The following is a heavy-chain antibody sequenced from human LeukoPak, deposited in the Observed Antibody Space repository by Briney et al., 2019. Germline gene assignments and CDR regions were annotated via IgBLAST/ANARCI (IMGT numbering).Heavy chain of an antibody. V-gene: IGHV1-2*02. CDR3: AREPPDWYPFDY. D-gene: IGHD2-21*01. CDR1: GYTFTGYY. CDR2: INPNNGGT. J-gene: IGHJ4*02. Sequence: ASVKVSCKASGYTFTGYYIHWVRQAPGQGLEWMGWINPNNGGTNFAQKFQGGVTLTRDTSISTAYMELRRLKSDDTAVYYCAREPPDWYPFDYWGRGTLVTVSS.